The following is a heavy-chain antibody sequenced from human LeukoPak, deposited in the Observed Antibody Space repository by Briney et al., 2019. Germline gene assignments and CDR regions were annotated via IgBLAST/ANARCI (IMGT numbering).Heavy chain of an antibody. Sequence: PSETLSLTCTVSGGSISSGDYYWSWIRQPPGKGLEWIGYIYYSGSTYYNPSLKSRVTISVDTSKNQFSLKLSSVTAADTAVYYCARVNARFLEWLPKGIPNWSDPWGQGTLVTVSS. CDR2: IYYSGST. V-gene: IGHV4-30-4*08. CDR3: ARVNARFLEWLPKGIPNWSDP. D-gene: IGHD3-3*01. CDR1: GGSISSGDYY. J-gene: IGHJ5*02.